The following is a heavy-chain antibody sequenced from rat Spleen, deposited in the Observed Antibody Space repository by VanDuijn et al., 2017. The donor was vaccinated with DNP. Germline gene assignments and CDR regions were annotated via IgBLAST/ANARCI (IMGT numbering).Heavy chain of an antibody. Sequence: EVQLVESGGGLVQPGRSMKLSCAASGFTFSNYYMAWVRQAPTKGLEWVASISTGGGNTYYRDSVKGRFTISRDNAKSNLYLQMGSLRAEETATYYCARRPPGYNYFDYWGQGVMVTVSS. J-gene: IGHJ2*01. CDR2: ISTGGGNT. V-gene: IGHV5S11*01. D-gene: IGHD1-5*01. CDR1: GFTFSNYY. CDR3: ARRPPGYNYFDY.